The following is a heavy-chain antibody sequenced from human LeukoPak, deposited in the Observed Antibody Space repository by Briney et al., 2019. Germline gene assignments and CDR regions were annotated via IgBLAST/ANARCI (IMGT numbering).Heavy chain of an antibody. D-gene: IGHD3-3*01. CDR2: IYYSGST. CDR1: GGSISSGGYY. CDR3: ARGFLEWLYADY. Sequence: SQTLSLTCTVSGGSISSGGYYWSWIRQHPGKGLEWIGYIYYSGSTYYNPSLKSRVTVSVDTSKNQFSLKLSSVTAADTAVYYCARGFLEWLYADYWGQGTLVTVSS. V-gene: IGHV4-31*03. J-gene: IGHJ4*02.